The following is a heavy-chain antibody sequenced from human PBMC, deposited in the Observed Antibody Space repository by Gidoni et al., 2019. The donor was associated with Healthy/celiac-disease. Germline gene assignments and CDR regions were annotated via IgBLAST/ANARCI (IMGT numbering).Heavy chain of an antibody. CDR2: ISYDGSNK. CDR3: ARDLGFFGVVTARFDY. CDR1: GFTFSSYA. V-gene: IGHV3-30-3*01. J-gene: IGHJ4*02. Sequence: QVQLVESGGGVVQPGRSLRLSCAASGFTFSSYAMHWVRQAPGKGLEWVAVISYDGSNKYYADSVKGRFTISRDNSKNTLYLQMNSLRAEDTAVYYCARDLGFFGVVTARFDYWGQGTLVTVSS. D-gene: IGHD3-3*01.